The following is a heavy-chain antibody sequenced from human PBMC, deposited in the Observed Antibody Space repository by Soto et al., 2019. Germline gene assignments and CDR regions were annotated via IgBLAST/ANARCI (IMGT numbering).Heavy chain of an antibody. Sequence: QVQLVESGGGVVQPGRSLRLSCAASGFTFSSYGMHWVRQAPGKGLEWVAVIWYDGSNKYYADSVKGRFTISRDNSKNTLYLQMNSLRAEDTAVYYCARDWYSYGALGDYWGQGTLVTVSS. CDR3: ARDWYSYGALGDY. J-gene: IGHJ4*02. CDR2: IWYDGSNK. CDR1: GFTFSSYG. V-gene: IGHV3-33*01. D-gene: IGHD5-18*01.